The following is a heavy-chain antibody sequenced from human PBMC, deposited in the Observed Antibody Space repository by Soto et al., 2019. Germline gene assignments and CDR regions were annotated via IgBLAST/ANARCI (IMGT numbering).Heavy chain of an antibody. CDR3: ARGPVVDSNYRFYYYYYGMDV. D-gene: IGHD4-4*01. V-gene: IGHV1-8*01. CDR2: MNPNSGNT. J-gene: IGHJ6*02. Sequence: QVQLVQSGAEVKKPGASVKVSCKASGYTFTSYDINWVRQATGQGLEWMGWMNPNSGNTGYAQKFQGRVTMTRNTSISTAYMELSSLRSEDTAVYYCARGPVVDSNYRFYYYYYGMDVWGQGTTVTVSS. CDR1: GYTFTSYD.